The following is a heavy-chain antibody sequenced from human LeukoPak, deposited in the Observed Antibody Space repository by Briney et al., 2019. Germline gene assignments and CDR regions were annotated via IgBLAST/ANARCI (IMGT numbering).Heavy chain of an antibody. V-gene: IGHV3-30*18. D-gene: IGHD3-10*01. CDR1: GFTFSSYG. CDR2: ISYDGSNK. Sequence: GGSLRLSCAASGFTFSSYGMHWVRQAPGKWLEWVAVISYDGSNKYYADSVKGRFTISRDNSKNTLYLQMNSLRAEDTAVYYCAKDQYYYGSGFFRGQGTLVTVSS. J-gene: IGHJ4*02. CDR3: AKDQYYYGSGFF.